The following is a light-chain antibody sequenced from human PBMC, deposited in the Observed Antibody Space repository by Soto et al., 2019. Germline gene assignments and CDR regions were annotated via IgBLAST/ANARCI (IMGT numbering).Light chain of an antibody. CDR1: QSVSNNY. CDR2: GAY. Sequence: VLTQSPGTLSLSAGDSATLSCRASQSVSNNYLAWYQQKPGQAPRLIIYGAYNRATGIPDRFSGSGSGTDFTLTISRLEPEDFAVYYCQQYGSSPWWTCGQGTKVDIK. CDR3: QQYGSSPWWT. J-gene: IGKJ1*01. V-gene: IGKV3-20*01.